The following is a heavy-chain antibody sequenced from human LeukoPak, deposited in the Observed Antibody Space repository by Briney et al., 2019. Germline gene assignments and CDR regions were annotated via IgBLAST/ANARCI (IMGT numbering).Heavy chain of an antibody. D-gene: IGHD6-19*01. J-gene: IGHJ4*02. CDR3: AKDSGWYDY. V-gene: IGHV3-7*03. CDR1: GFTFSSYW. CDR2: IKQDGSEK. Sequence: GGSLRLSCAASGFTFSSYWMSWVRQAPGKGLEWVANIKQDGSEKYYADSVKGRFTISRDNSKNTLYLQMNSLRAEDTAVYYCAKDSGWYDYWGQGTLVTVSS.